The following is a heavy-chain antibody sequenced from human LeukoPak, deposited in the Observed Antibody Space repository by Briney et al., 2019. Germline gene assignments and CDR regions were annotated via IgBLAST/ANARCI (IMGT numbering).Heavy chain of an antibody. CDR1: GFTFSSYG. CDR2: IWYDGSNK. J-gene: IGHJ3*02. V-gene: IGHV3-33*01. D-gene: IGHD1-26*01. CDR3: ATFGSVGATYAPRAFDI. Sequence: PGRSLRLSCAASGFTFSSYGMHWVRQAPGKGLEWVAVIWYDGSNKYYADSVKGRFTISRDNSKNTLYLQMNSLRAEDTAVYYCATFGSVGATYAPRAFDIWGQGTMVTVSS.